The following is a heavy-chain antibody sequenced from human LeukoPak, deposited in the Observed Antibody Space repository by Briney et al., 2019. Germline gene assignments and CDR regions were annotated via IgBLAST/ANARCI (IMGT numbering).Heavy chain of an antibody. CDR3: ASSGYSPSDY. J-gene: IGHJ4*02. D-gene: IGHD3-22*01. V-gene: IGHV1-69*13. CDR1: GGTFSSYA. Sequence: SVKVSCKASGGTFSSYAISWVRQAPGQGLEWMGGIIPIFGTANYAQKFQGRVTIIADESTSTAYMELSSLRSEDTAVYYCASSGYSPSDYWGQGTLVTVSS. CDR2: IIPIFGTA.